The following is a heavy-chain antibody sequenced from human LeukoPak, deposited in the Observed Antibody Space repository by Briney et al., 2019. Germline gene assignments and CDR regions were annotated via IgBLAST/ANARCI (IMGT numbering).Heavy chain of an antibody. D-gene: IGHD5/OR15-5a*01. V-gene: IGHV3-23*01. J-gene: IGHJ4*02. Sequence: GGSLRLSCEASGPTFSSYSMSWVRQAPGRGLEWVSGITASGDTTYCADSVTGRFTISRDNSKNTLYLQMNSLRVEDTAVYYCAKMSGYFDYWGQGTLVTVSS. CDR1: GPTFSSYS. CDR3: AKMSGYFDY. CDR2: ITASGDTT.